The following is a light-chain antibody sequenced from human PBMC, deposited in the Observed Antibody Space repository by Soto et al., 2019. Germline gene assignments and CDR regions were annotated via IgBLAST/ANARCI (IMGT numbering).Light chain of an antibody. V-gene: IGKV2-30*02. CDR3: LQGTHWPWT. CDR2: KVS. CDR1: QSLIHSDGNTY. J-gene: IGKJ1*01. Sequence: DVVMTQSPLSLPVTLGQPASISCRSSQSLIHSDGNTYLNWFQQRPGQSPRRLIYKVSDRDSGVPDRFSGSGSGTDFTLKISRVEAEDVGVYYCLQGTHWPWTFGQATEVEIK.